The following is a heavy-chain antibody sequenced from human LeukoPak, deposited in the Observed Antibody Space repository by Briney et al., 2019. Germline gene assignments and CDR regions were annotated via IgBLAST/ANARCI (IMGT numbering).Heavy chain of an antibody. V-gene: IGHV3-30*04. J-gene: IGHJ5*02. CDR3: AREGTKTGGHWFDP. Sequence: GGSLRLSCAASGLTFSSYAKHWVRQAPGKGLEWVAVISYDGRNKYYADSVRGRFTISRDNSKNTLYLQMNSLRVEDTAVYYCAREGTKTGGHWFDPWGQGTLVTVSS. D-gene: IGHD3-16*01. CDR2: ISYDGRNK. CDR1: GLTFSSYA.